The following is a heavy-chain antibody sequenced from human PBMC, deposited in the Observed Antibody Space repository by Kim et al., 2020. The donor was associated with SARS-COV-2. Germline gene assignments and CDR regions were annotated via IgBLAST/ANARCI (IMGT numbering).Heavy chain of an antibody. V-gene: IGHV3-7*03. J-gene: IGHJ3*02. D-gene: IGHD3-9*01. CDR3: ARAYDVLGGAFDI. CDR1: GFGFSDFW. CDR2: IKADGTES. Sequence: GESLRLSCAASGFGFSDFWMSWVRQTPEKGLEWVANIKADGTESYYVASVKGRFSASRDNVKNSLYLQMNSLRVDDTALYYCARAYDVLGGAFDIWGQGTLVTVSS.